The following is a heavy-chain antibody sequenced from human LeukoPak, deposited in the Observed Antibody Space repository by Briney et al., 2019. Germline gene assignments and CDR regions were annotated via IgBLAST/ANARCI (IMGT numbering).Heavy chain of an antibody. V-gene: IGHV4-59*01. D-gene: IGHD3-16*01. CDR2: IYYSGST. CDR1: GGSIRSYY. CDR3: ARFTPQGYGWGGYNRFDP. J-gene: IGHJ5*02. Sequence: SETLSLTCTVSGGSIRSYYWNWIRQPPGKGLEWIGYIYYSGSTNYNPSLKSRVTISVDTSKNQFSLNLTSATAADTAVYYCARFTPQGYGWGGYNRFDPWGQGTLVTVSS.